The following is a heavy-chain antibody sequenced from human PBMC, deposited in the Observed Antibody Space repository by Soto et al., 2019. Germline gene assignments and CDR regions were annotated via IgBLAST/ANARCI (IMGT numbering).Heavy chain of an antibody. V-gene: IGHV1-46*01. CDR3: ARRVGAGVLDY. D-gene: IGHD1-26*01. J-gene: IGHJ4*02. CDR2: INPSGGST. Sequence: SVKVSCKASGYTFGRYYIHWVRQAAGQGLEWMGVINPSGGSTTHAQNFQGRVTMTRDTSTSTVYMEVSSLTSEDTAVYYCARRVGAGVLDYWGQ. CDR1: GYTFGRYY.